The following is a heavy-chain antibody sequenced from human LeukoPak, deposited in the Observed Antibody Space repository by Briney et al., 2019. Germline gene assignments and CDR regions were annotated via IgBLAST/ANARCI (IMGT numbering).Heavy chain of an antibody. V-gene: IGHV3-23*01. J-gene: IGHJ4*02. D-gene: IGHD3-22*01. CDR3: AKTNGYYPD. CDR1: GFTFSSYG. CDR2: ISGSGGTT. Sequence: GGSLRLSCAASGFTFSSYGMNWVRQAPGKGLEWVSGISGSGGTTYYADSVKGRFTISRDNSKNSLSLQVSSLRAEDTAVYYCAKTNGYYPDWGQGTLVTVSS.